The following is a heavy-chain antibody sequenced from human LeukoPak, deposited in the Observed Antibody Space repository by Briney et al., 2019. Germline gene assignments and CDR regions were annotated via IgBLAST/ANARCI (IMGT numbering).Heavy chain of an antibody. J-gene: IGHJ5*02. CDR1: GGSISSGGHY. CDR3: ARKKRGYGYNWLDP. CDR2: ITDTGSS. Sequence: PSQTLSLTCTVSGGSISSGGHYWSWIRQPPGKGLEWIAEITDTGSSNYNPSLKSRVTISVDTSKNQVSLKLISVTAADTAVYYCARKKRGYGYNWLDPWGQGTLVTVSS. V-gene: IGHV4-31*03. D-gene: IGHD5-18*01.